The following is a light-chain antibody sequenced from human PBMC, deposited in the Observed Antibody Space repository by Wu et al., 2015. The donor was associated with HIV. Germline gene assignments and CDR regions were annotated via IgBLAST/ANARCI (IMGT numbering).Light chain of an antibody. CDR2: GAS. J-gene: IGKJ2*03. CDR1: QSVSANY. CDR3: QQYGSSLYS. V-gene: IGKV3-20*01. Sequence: EFVLTQSPGTPSLSPGERATLSCRASQSVSANYLAWYQQKPGQAPRLLIYGASNRATGTPDRFSGSGSGTDFTLTIRRLEPEDFAVYYCQQYGSSLYSFGQGTNLEIK.